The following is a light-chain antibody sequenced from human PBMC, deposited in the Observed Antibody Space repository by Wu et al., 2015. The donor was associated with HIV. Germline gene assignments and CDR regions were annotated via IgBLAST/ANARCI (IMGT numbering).Light chain of an antibody. CDR1: QGISRF. Sequence: DIQLTQSPSFLSASVGDRVTITCRASQGISRFLGWYQQKPGKAPKLLIYAASTLQSGVPSRFSGSGSGTEFTLTISSLQPDDFATYYCQQLNSYPLTFGGGTKVEIK. CDR3: QQLNSYPLT. CDR2: AAS. J-gene: IGKJ4*01. V-gene: IGKV1-9*01.